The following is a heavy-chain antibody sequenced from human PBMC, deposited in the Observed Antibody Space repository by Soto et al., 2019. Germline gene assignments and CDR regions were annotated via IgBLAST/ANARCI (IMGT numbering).Heavy chain of an antibody. CDR1: GGSISNYY. Sequence: ETLSLTCTVSGGSISNYYWSWIRQPAGKGLEWIGRIYTSGSTNYSPSLKSRVTMSVDTSKNTVYLQMNSLRAEDTAVYYCAEGEFHIVANGMDVWVQGTTVTVSS. CDR2: IYTSGST. J-gene: IGHJ6*02. D-gene: IGHD5-12*01. V-gene: IGHV4-4*07. CDR3: AEGEFHIVANGMDV.